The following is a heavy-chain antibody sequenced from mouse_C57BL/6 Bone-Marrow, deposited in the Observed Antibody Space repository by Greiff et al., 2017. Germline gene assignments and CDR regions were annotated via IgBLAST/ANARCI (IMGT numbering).Heavy chain of an antibody. CDR1: GFTFSSYA. CDR3: AREDYYDYDGGGHYFHY. D-gene: IGHD2-4*01. Sequence: EVQLVESGGGLVKPGGSLKLSCAASGFTFSSYAMSWVRQTPEKRLEWVATISDGGSYTYYPDNVKGRFTISRDNAKNNLYLQMSHLKSEDTAMYYCAREDYYDYDGGGHYFHYRRQCTTLTVSS. J-gene: IGHJ2*01. V-gene: IGHV5-4*01. CDR2: ISDGGSYT.